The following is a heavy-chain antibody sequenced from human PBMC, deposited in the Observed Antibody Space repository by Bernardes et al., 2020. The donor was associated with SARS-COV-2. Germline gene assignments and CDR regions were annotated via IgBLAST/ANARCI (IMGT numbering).Heavy chain of an antibody. D-gene: IGHD2-21*02. V-gene: IGHV3-74*01. CDR1: GFTFRDQW. J-gene: IGHJ4*02. CDR3: VRYVATATKKYFFDS. Sequence: GGSLRLSCVVSGFTFRDQWIHWVRQFPGQGLVWISRIKGDGDKPYYADSVDGRFTISTDTATNTVYLQMNTLRGEDTAVYYCVRYVATATKKYFFDSWGQGSLVSVSP. CDR2: IKGDGDKP.